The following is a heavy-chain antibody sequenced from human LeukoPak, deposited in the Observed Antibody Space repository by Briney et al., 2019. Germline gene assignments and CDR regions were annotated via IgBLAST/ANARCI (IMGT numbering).Heavy chain of an antibody. V-gene: IGHV4-61*02. CDR1: GGSISSGSYY. J-gene: IGHJ3*02. Sequence: SETLSLTCTVSGGSISSGSYYWSWIRQPAGKGLEWIGRIYTSGSTNYNPSLKSRVTISVDTSKNQFSLKLSSVTAADTAVYYCAREPWELRPNDAFDIWGQGTMVTVSS. D-gene: IGHD1-26*01. CDR2: IYTSGST. CDR3: AREPWELRPNDAFDI.